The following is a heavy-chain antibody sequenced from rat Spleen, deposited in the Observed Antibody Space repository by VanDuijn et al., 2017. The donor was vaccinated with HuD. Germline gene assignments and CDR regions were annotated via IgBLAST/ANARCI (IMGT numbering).Heavy chain of an antibody. CDR3: ARRGRGNVMDA. CDR2: ISNTGDT. V-gene: IGHV5-31*01. CDR1: GITFNNYW. Sequence: EVQLVESGGGRVQPGRSLKLSCVASGITFNNYWMTWIRQAPGKGLEWVASISNTGDTFYPDSVKGRFTISSDNAKTTLYLQMDSLRSEDTATYYCARRGRGNVMDAWGQGASVTVSS. D-gene: IGHD1-11*01. J-gene: IGHJ4*01.